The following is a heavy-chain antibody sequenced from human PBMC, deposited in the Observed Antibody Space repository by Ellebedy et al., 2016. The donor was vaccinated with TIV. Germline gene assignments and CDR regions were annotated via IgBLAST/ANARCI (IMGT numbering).Heavy chain of an antibody. V-gene: IGHV3-21*01. D-gene: IGHD2-21*02. Sequence: GESLKISCAASGFTFSSYSMNWVRQAPGKGLEWVSSISSSSTYIYYADSVKGRFTISRDNAKNSLYLQMNSLRAEDTAVYYCARAPPIVVVTQPIDYWGQGTLVTVSS. CDR2: ISSSSTYI. CDR3: ARAPPIVVVTQPIDY. J-gene: IGHJ4*02. CDR1: GFTFSSYS.